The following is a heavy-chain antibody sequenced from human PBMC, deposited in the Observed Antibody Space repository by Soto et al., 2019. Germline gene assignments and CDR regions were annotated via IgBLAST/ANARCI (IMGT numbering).Heavy chain of an antibody. CDR3: GRISRGAPGVTF. J-gene: IGHJ4*02. D-gene: IGHD2-15*01. CDR2: IKQDGSEK. V-gene: IGHV3-7*03. CDR1: GYTFSSYY. Sequence: EVQLVEAGGGVVQPGGSLRLSCVASGYTFSSYYMSWARQVPGRGLEWLAKIKQDGSEKSYVDSVRGRFTISRDNAKNSLYLEMDSLRPEDTAVYFCGRISRGAPGVTFWGQGTLVTVSS.